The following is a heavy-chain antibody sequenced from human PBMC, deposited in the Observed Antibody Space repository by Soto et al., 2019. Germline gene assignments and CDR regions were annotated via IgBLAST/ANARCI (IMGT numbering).Heavy chain of an antibody. V-gene: IGHV3-30-3*01. CDR2: ISYDGSNK. J-gene: IGHJ5*02. CDR3: ASSGERSYDSSGYYYDNWFDP. D-gene: IGHD3-22*01. CDR1: GFTFSSNA. Sequence: PLRLSCTDSGFTFSSNAMHWVRQAPGKGLEGVAVISYDGSNKYYADSVKGRFTISRDNSKNTLYLQMNSLRAEDTAVYYCASSGERSYDSSGYYYDNWFDPWGQGTLVTVSS.